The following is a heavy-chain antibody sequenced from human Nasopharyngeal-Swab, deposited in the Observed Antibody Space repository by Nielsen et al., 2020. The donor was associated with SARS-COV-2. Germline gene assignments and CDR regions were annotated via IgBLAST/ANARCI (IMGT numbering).Heavy chain of an antibody. D-gene: IGHD3-10*01. J-gene: IGHJ4*02. V-gene: IGHV2-26*01. CDR2: IFSNDKK. Sequence: WIRQPPGKALERLAHIFSNDKKSYNSSLKTRVTISKDTSKSQVVLTMTNMDPVDTATYYCARIVDYYGPGSFPFFDFWGQGIPVTVSS. CDR3: ARIVDYYGPGSFPFFDF.